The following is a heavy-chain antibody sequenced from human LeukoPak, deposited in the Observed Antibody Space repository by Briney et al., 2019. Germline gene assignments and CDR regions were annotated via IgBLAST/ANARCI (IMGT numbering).Heavy chain of an antibody. CDR1: GFTFSTYR. D-gene: IGHD4-17*01. Sequence: PGGSLRLSCAASGFTFSTYRMNWVPQAPGKGLEWVSTISTSSNFIYYADSVKGRFTISRDNAKNSLYLQMNSLRAEDTAVYYCARHGDYQFDYWGQGTLVTVSS. V-gene: IGHV3-21*06. CDR3: ARHGDYQFDY. J-gene: IGHJ4*02. CDR2: ISTSSNFI.